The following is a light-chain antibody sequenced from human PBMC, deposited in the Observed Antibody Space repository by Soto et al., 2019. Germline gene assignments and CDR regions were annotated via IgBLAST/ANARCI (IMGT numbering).Light chain of an antibody. V-gene: IGKV3-11*01. CDR2: DTS. CDR1: QSVNSY. CDR3: QRRISGPT. J-gene: IGKJ2*01. Sequence: EIVLTQSPATLSLSPGERATLSCRASQSVNSYLAWYQQKCGQAPRLLIYDTSNRATGIPARFSGSGSGTDFPLTFSSQEPEDLAVYYFQRRISGPTFGRGTGWRSN.